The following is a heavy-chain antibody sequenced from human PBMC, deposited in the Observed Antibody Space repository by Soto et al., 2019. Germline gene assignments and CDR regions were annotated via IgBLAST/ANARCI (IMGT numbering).Heavy chain of an antibody. D-gene: IGHD2-2*01. CDR1: GGTFSTYT. CDR2: IIPILGRA. J-gene: IGHJ4*02. Sequence: QVQLVQSGAEVKKPGSSVKVSCKASGGTFSTYTISWVRQAPGQGLEWMGRIIPILGRAKYAQKFQGRVTIHADKCTRTAYMGPSRLRTEDTAGYYCASESPGTTSCNYGGQGTLVTVSS. V-gene: IGHV1-69*08. CDR3: ASESPGTTSCNY.